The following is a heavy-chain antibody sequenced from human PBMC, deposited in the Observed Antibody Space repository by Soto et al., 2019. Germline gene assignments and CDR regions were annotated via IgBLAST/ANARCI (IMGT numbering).Heavy chain of an antibody. D-gene: IGHD6-13*01. CDR1: GGSFSGYY. Sequence: LSLTCAVYGGSFSGYYWSWIRQPPGKGLEWIGEINHSGSTNYNPSLKSRVTISVDTSKNQFSLKLSSVTAADTAVYYCARLYSSSWYLYWGQGTLVTVS. V-gene: IGHV4-34*01. J-gene: IGHJ4*02. CDR3: ARLYSSSWYLY. CDR2: INHSGST.